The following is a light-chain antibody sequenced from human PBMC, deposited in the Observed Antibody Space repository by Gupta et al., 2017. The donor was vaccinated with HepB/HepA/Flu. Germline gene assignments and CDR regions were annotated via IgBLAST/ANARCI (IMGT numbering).Light chain of an antibody. CDR3: MQGIQAPRT. CDR1: QSLLYSDGYNY. J-gene: IGKJ4*01. Sequence: VLTPSPPSLPVTPGEPASITCKSSQSLLYSDGYNYVHWYLQRPGQSPQLLLYVASNRASGVPDRFSGSASGTEFTLKISRVQAEDVGVYYCMQGIQAPRTFGGGTKVEIK. CDR2: VAS. V-gene: IGKV2-28*01.